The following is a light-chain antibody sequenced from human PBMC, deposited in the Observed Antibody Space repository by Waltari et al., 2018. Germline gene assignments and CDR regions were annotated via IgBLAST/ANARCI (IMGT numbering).Light chain of an antibody. V-gene: IGKV1-12*01. CDR2: GAS. J-gene: IGKJ4*01. CDR1: QSIVNW. CDR3: QQAFGEVS. Sequence: DIQITQSPSSVSASVGDRVTITCRASQSIVNWLAWYQQRPGKATKLLRYGASNLQGGVPSRFSGSGSGTDFTLTINNLQPEDFATYYCQQAFGEVSFAGGTRVEIK.